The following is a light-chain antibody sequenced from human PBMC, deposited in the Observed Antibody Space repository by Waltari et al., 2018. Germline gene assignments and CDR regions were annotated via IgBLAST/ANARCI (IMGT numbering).Light chain of an antibody. CDR1: QSISTW. V-gene: IGKV1-5*03. J-gene: IGKJ2*01. CDR3: QQYNNWVYT. CDR2: KAS. Sequence: DIQMTQSPSTLSASVGDRVTITCRASQSISTWLAWYQQKPGKAPKLLIYKASTLEGGVPSRFSGSGSGTEFSLTISSLQPDDFAVYYCQQYNNWVYTFGQGTKLEIK.